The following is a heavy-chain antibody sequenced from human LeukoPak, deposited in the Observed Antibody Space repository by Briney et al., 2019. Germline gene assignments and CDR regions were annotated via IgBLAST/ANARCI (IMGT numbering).Heavy chain of an antibody. Sequence: ASVKVSCKASGYTFTSYDINWVRQATGQGLEWMGWMNPNSGSTGYAQKFQGRVTITRDTSASTAYMELSSLRSEDTAVYYCASFAAAGDGYGMDVWGQGTTVTVSS. CDR1: GYTFTSYD. CDR3: ASFAAAGDGYGMDV. J-gene: IGHJ6*02. D-gene: IGHD6-13*01. V-gene: IGHV1-8*03. CDR2: MNPNSGST.